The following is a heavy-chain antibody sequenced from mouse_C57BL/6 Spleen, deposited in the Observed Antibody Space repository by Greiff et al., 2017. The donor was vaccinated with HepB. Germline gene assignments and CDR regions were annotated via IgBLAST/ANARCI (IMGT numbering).Heavy chain of an antibody. CDR1: GYTFTDYY. D-gene: IGHD2-5*01. V-gene: IGHV1-26*01. Sequence: EVKLQQSGPELVKPGASVKISCKASGYTFTDYYMNWVKQSHGKSLEWIGDINPNNGGTSYNQKFKGKATLTVDKSSSTAYMELRSLTSEDSAVYYCARSYSNVFAYWGQGTLVTVSA. J-gene: IGHJ3*01. CDR2: INPNNGGT. CDR3: ARSYSNVFAY.